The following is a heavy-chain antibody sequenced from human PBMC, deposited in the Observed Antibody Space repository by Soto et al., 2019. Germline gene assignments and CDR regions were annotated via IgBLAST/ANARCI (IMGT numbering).Heavy chain of an antibody. CDR3: ASLSNSWSFEPPRGPYYYGMDV. D-gene: IGHD6-13*01. V-gene: IGHV5-10-1*01. CDR2: IDPSDSYT. CDR1: GYSFTSYW. J-gene: IGHJ6*02. Sequence: GESLKISCKGSGYSFTSYWISWVRQMPGKGLEWMGRIDPSDSYTNYSPSFQGHVTISADKSISTAYLQWSSLKASDTAMYYCASLSNSWSFEPPRGPYYYGMDVWGQGTTVTVSS.